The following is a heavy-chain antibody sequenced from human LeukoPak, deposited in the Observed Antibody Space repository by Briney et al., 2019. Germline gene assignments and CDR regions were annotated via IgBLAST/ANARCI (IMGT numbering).Heavy chain of an antibody. V-gene: IGHV4-61*02. CDR1: GGSISSGSYY. CDR2: IYTSGST. CDR3: ARERALRNYDILTGYFLPDY. D-gene: IGHD3-9*01. J-gene: IGHJ4*02. Sequence: SQTLSLTCTVSGGSISSGSYYWSWIRQPAGKGLEWIGRIYTSGSTNYNPSLKSRVTISVDTSKNQFSLKLSSVTAADTAVYYCARERALRNYDILTGYFLPDYWGQGTLVTVSS.